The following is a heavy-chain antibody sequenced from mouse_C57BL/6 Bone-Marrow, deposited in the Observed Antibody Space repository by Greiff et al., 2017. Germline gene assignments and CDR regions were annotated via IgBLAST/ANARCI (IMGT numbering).Heavy chain of an antibody. J-gene: IGHJ3*01. D-gene: IGHD2-2*01. V-gene: IGHV1-72*01. CDR3: AREKGYGYDISFAY. CDR1: GYTFTSYW. CDR2: IDPNRGGT. Sequence: QVQLQQPGAELVKPGASVKLSCKASGYTFTSYWMHWVKQRPGQGLEWIGRIDPNRGGTTDNEKFTSKATLTVDKPSSTAYMQLSSLTSEDSAVDYCAREKGYGYDISFAYWGQGTLVTVSA.